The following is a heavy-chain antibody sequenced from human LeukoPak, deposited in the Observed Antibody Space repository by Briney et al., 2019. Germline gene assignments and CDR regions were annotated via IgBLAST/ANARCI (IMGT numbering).Heavy chain of an antibody. J-gene: IGHJ4*02. V-gene: IGHV4-61*02. Sequence: SETLSLTCTVSGGSISSGSYYWSWIRQPAGKGLEWIGRIYTSGSTNYNPSLKSRVTISVDTSKNQFSLKLSSVTAADTAVYYCARRILTGYYFNYWGQGTLVTVSS. CDR1: GGSISSGSYY. D-gene: IGHD3-9*01. CDR2: IYTSGST. CDR3: ARRILTGYYFNY.